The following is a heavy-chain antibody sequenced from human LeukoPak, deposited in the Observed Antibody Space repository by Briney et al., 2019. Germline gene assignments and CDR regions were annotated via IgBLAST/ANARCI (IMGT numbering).Heavy chain of an antibody. Sequence: GGSLRLSCAASGFTFDDYGMSWVRQAPGKGLEWVSGINWNGGSTGYADSVKGRFTISRDNAKNSLYLQMNSLRAEDTALYYCARDGGLTGLRFLPSGYYYYMDVWGKGTTVTVSS. J-gene: IGHJ6*03. D-gene: IGHD5-12*01. V-gene: IGHV3-20*04. CDR1: GFTFDDYG. CDR3: ARDGGLTGLRFLPSGYYYYMDV. CDR2: INWNGGST.